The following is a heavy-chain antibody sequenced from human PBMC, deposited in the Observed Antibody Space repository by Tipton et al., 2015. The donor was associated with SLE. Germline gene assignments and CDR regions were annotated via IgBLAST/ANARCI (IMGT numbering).Heavy chain of an antibody. CDR1: GGSISSYY. Sequence: TLSLTCTVSGGSISSYYWSWIRQPAGKGLEWIGRIYTSGSTNYNPSLKSRVTMSVDTSKNQFSLKLSSVTAADTAVYYCASGIAAAGTFDYWGQGTLVTVSS. CDR2: IYTSGST. D-gene: IGHD6-13*01. V-gene: IGHV4-4*07. CDR3: ASGIAAAGTFDY. J-gene: IGHJ4*02.